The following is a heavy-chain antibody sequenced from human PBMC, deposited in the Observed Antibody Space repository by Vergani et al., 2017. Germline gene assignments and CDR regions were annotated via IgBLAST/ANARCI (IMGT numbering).Heavy chain of an antibody. Sequence: DVHLAESGGGFFQPGGSRRLSCSASGFSFNSYWMHWVRQVPGKGLLWVSRIKSDGSITAYADSVKGRFTISRDNAQNTLYLQMNSLRVEDTGVYYCARARCIETCYMSNWFYSWGEGAMVTVCS. V-gene: IGHV3-74*03. J-gene: IGHJ5*01. D-gene: IGHD3-9*01. CDR3: ARARCIETCYMSNWFYS. CDR1: GFSFNSYW. CDR2: IKSDGSIT.